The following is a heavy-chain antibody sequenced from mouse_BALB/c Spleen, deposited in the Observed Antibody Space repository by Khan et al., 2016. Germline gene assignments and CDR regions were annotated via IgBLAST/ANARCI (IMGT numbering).Heavy chain of an antibody. V-gene: IGHV1S29*02. CDR2: IYPYNGGT. CDR3: AKSNDWYFDV. J-gene: IGHJ1*01. CDR1: GYTFTDYN. Sequence: VQLQQSGPDLVKPGASVKISCKASGYTFTDYNMHWVKQSHGKSLECIGYIYPYNGGTGYNQKFKNKATLTVDNSSSTASMELRSLTSEYSAVYYGAKSNDWYFDVWGAGTTVTVSS.